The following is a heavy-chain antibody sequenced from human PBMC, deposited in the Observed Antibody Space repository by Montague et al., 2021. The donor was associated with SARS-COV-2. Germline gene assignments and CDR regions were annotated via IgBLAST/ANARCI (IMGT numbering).Heavy chain of an antibody. D-gene: IGHD3-10*01. J-gene: IGHJ6*02. CDR3: ARVRYYGSGTALSMDV. Sequence: SETLSLTCAVYGGSFSGYYWSWIRQPPGKGLEWIGEINHSGSTNYNPSLKSRVTISVDTSKNLFSLKLSSVTAADTAVYYCARVRYYGSGTALSMDVWGQGTTVTVSS. CDR1: GGSFSGYY. V-gene: IGHV4-34*01. CDR2: INHSGST.